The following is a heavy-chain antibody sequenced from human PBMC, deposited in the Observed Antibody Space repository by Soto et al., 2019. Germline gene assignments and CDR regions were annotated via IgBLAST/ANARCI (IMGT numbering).Heavy chain of an antibody. D-gene: IGHD2-21*02. Sequence: EVQLLESGGGLVQPGGSLRLSCAASGFTFSSYAMSWVRQAPGKGLEWVSGTSGSGGSTYYADSGKGRITISRDNSKNTLYLLMNSLRAGDTAVYYCAKDRSTVVTPIAYWGRGALVAVSS. J-gene: IGHJ4*02. V-gene: IGHV3-23*01. CDR1: GFTFSSYA. CDR3: AKDRSTVVTPIAY. CDR2: TSGSGGST.